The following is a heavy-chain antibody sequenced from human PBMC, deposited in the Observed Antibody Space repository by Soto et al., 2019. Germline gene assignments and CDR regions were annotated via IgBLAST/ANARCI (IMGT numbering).Heavy chain of an antibody. J-gene: IGHJ4*02. CDR2: MSPKSGDT. V-gene: IGHV1-8*01. D-gene: IGHD7-27*01. Sequence: QVPLVQSGAEVKKPGASVKVSCKGSGYTFTSNDINWVRQATGQGFEWMGWMSPKSGDTGYSQKLQGRVTMTRDTTRSTAYMELSSLRSEDTAVYYCAGGLPSWGFDFWGQGTLVTVSS. CDR1: GYTFTSND. CDR3: AGGLPSWGFDF.